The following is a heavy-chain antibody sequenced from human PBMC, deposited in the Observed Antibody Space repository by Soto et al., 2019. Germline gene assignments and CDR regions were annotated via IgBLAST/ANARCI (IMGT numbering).Heavy chain of an antibody. D-gene: IGHD1-7*01. Sequence: PSETLSLTCAASGGSISSGGYSWSWIRQPPGKGLEWIGYIYHSGSTYYNPSLKSRVTISVDRSKNQFSLKLSSVTAADTAVYYCARVVHAELRWFDPWGQGTLVTVSS. J-gene: IGHJ5*02. CDR2: IYHSGST. CDR3: ARVVHAELRWFDP. CDR1: GGSISSGGYS. V-gene: IGHV4-30-2*01.